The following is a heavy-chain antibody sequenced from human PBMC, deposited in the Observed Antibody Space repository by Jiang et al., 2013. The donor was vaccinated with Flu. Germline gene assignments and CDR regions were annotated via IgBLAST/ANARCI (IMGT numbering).Heavy chain of an antibody. D-gene: IGHD6-19*01. CDR3: ARSIPVAGFLQHGCYFDY. J-gene: IGHJ4*02. CDR2: INHSGST. CDR1: GGSFSGYY. V-gene: IGHV4-34*01. Sequence: LLKPSETLSLTCAVYGGSFSGYYWSWIRQPPGKGLEWIGEINHSGSTNYNPSLKSRVTISVDTSKNQFSLKLSSVTAADTAVYYCARSIPVAGFLQHGCYFDYWGQGTLVTVSS.